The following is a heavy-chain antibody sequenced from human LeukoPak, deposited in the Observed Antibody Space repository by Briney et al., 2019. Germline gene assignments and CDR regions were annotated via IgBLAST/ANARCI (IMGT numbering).Heavy chain of an antibody. CDR2: IIPIFGTA. CDR3: ARRRGFLAANRNWFDP. D-gene: IGHD6-13*01. J-gene: IGHJ5*02. CDR1: GGTFSSYA. Sequence: ASVKVSCKASGGTFSSYAISWVRQAPGQGLEWMGGIIPIFGTANYAQKFQGRVTITADESTSTAYMELSSLRSEDTAVYYCARRRGFLAANRNWFDPWGQGTLVTVSS. V-gene: IGHV1-69*01.